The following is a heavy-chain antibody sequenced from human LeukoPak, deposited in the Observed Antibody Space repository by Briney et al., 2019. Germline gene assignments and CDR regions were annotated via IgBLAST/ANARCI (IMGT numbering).Heavy chain of an antibody. CDR3: ARDPRYYDSSGYDSRYFDY. CDR2: ISAYNGNT. D-gene: IGHD3-22*01. V-gene: IGHV1-18*01. Sequence: ASVKVSCKASAHTFTSYGISWVRQAPGQGLEWMGWISAYNGNTNYAQKLQGRVTMTTDTSTSTAYMELRSLRSDDTAVYYCARDPRYYDSSGYDSRYFDYWGQGTLVTVSS. CDR1: AHTFTSYG. J-gene: IGHJ4*02.